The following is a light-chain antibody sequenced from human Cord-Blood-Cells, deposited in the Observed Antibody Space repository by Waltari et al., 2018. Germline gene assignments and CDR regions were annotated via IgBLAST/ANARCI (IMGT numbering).Light chain of an antibody. CDR3: QQSYSTLWT. CDR1: QSISSY. Sequence: DIQMTQSPSSLSASVGDRVTITCRASQSISSYLNWYQQKPGKAPKLLIYAASSLQSGVPSMFRGSGSGTDFTLTISSLQPEDFATYYCQQSYSTLWTFGQGTKVEIK. CDR2: AAS. J-gene: IGKJ1*01. V-gene: IGKV1-39*01.